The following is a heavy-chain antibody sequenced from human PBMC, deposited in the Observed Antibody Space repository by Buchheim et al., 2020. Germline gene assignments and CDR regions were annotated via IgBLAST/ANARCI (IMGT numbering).Heavy chain of an antibody. CDR1: GGTFSSYA. J-gene: IGHJ6*03. Sequence: QVQLVQSGAEVKKPGSSVKVSCKASGGTFSSYAISWVRQAPGQGLEWMGGIIPIFGTANYAQKFQGRVTITADKSTSTAYMELSSLRSEDTAVYYCARVGVEYCSSTSCFYGSYYYYYMDVWGKGTT. CDR3: ARVGVEYCSSTSCFYGSYYYYYMDV. D-gene: IGHD2-2*01. CDR2: IIPIFGTA. V-gene: IGHV1-69*06.